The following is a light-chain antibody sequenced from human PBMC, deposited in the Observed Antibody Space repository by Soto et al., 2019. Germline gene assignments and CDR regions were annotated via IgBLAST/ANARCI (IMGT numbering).Light chain of an antibody. CDR3: SSYGASSTL. V-gene: IGLV2-14*03. J-gene: IGLJ2*01. CDR2: DVG. CDR1: TSDIGGYNY. Sequence: QSALTQPASVSGSPGQSITISCTGSTSDIGGYNYVSWYQQHPGKAPKLLIYDVGYRPSGISDRFSGSKSGNTASLTIFGLQPEDEADYYCSSYGASSTLFGGGTKLTVL.